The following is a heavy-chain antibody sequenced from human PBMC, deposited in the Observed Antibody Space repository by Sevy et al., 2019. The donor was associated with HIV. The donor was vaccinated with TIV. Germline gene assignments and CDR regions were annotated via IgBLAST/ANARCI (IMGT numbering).Heavy chain of an antibody. V-gene: IGHV3-74*01. Sequence: GGSLRLSCAASGFTFSAYWMYWVRQAPGKGLEWVSRIDHDGSNPIYADSVKGRFTGSRDNSKNTLYLQMTSLRGEDTAMYFCVRDRGAPYGFDIWGQGTMVTVSS. D-gene: IGHD3-16*01. CDR1: GFTFSAYW. CDR2: IDHDGSNP. CDR3: VRDRGAPYGFDI. J-gene: IGHJ3*02.